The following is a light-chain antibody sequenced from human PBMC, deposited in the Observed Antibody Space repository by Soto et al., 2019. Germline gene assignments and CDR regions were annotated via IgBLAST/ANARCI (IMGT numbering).Light chain of an antibody. CDR2: AAS. Sequence: DIQMTQSPSSLSASVGDRVTITGRASQSISSYLNWYQQKPGKAPKLLIYAASSLQSGVPSRFSGSGSGTDFTLTISSLQPEDFATYYCQQSYSTPLWTFGQGTKVDI. CDR3: QQSYSTPLWT. CDR1: QSISSY. J-gene: IGKJ1*01. V-gene: IGKV1-39*01.